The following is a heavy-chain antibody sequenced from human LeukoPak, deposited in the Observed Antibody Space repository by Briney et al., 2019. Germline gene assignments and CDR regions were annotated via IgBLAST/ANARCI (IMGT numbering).Heavy chain of an antibody. J-gene: IGHJ3*02. D-gene: IGHD2-21*02. Sequence: SETLSLTCTVSGGSISSYYWSWIRQPPGKGLEWIGYIYYSGSTNYNPSLKSRVTISVDTSKNQFSLKLSSVTAADTAVYYCARVLSRGGDWNVVDIWGQGTMVTVSS. CDR3: ARVLSRGGDWNVVDI. CDR2: IYYSGST. V-gene: IGHV4-59*01. CDR1: GGSISSYY.